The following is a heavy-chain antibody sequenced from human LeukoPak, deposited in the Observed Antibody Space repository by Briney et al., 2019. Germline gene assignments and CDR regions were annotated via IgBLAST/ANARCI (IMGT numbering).Heavy chain of an antibody. J-gene: IGHJ4*02. V-gene: IGHV4-34*01. CDR1: GGSFSGYS. CDR2: IYYSGST. CDR3: ARRLDYEDYFDY. Sequence: SETLSLTCAVYGGSFSGYSWSWIRQPPGKGLEWIGSIYYSGSTYYNPSLKSRVTISVDTSKNQFSLKLSSVTAADTAVYYCARRLDYEDYFDYWGQGTLVTVSS. D-gene: IGHD3/OR15-3a*01.